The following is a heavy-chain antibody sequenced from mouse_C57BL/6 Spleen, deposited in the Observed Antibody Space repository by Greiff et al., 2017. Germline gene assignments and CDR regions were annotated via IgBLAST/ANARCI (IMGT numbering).Heavy chain of an antibody. CDR3: ARKDYPNWYFDV. CDR2: ISSGSSTI. Sequence: EVKVVESGGGLVKPGGSLKLSCAASGFTFSDYGMHWVRQAPEKGLEWVAYISSGSSTIYYADTVKGRFTISRDNAKNTLFLQMTSLRSEDTAMYYCARKDYPNWYFDVWGTGTTVTVSS. J-gene: IGHJ1*03. CDR1: GFTFSDYG. V-gene: IGHV5-17*01. D-gene: IGHD5-5*01.